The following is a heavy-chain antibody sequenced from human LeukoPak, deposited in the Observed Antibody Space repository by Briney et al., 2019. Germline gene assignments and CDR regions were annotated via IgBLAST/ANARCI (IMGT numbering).Heavy chain of an antibody. V-gene: IGHV3-30-3*01. CDR1: GFTFSSYA. D-gene: IGHD6-25*01. CDR2: ISYDGSNK. J-gene: IGHJ4*02. CDR3: ARDQDSGGSWNDY. Sequence: PGGSLRLSCAASGFTFSSYAMHWVRQAPGKGLEWVAVISYDGSNKYYADSVKGRLTISRDNAKNSLYLQMNSLRAEDTAVYYCARDQDSGGSWNDYWGQGTLVTVSS.